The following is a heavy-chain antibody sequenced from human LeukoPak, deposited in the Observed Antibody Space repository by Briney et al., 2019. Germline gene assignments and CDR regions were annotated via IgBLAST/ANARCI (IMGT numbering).Heavy chain of an antibody. V-gene: IGHV3-49*03. Sequence: GGSLRLSCTASGFTFGDYVMSWFRQAPGKGLEWVGFIRSKAYGGTTEYAASVKGRFTISRDDSKSIAYLQMNSLKTEDTAVYYCTRGVYYYDSLSFDPWGQGTLVTVSS. J-gene: IGHJ5*02. D-gene: IGHD3-22*01. CDR3: TRGVYYYDSLSFDP. CDR2: IRSKAYGGTT. CDR1: GFTFGDYV.